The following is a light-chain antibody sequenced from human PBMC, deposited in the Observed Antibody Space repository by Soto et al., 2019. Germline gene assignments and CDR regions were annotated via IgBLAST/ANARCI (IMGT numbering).Light chain of an antibody. J-gene: IGLJ1*01. CDR1: SSDVGFYNS. V-gene: IGLV2-11*01. CDR2: DVS. Sequence: QSALTQPRSVSGSPGHSVTISCTGTSSDVGFYNSVSWYQQHPGKVPKLLIYDVSKRPSGVPDRLSGSKSGNTASLTISGLQPDDEADYYCCSYAGSDTLFGTGTKLTVL. CDR3: CSYAGSDTL.